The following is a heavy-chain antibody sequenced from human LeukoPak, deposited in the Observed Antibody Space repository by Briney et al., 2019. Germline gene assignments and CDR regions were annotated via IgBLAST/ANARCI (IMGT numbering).Heavy chain of an antibody. J-gene: IGHJ4*02. D-gene: IGHD3-22*01. CDR1: GGSISSGGYS. CDR2: IYHSGST. CDR3: ARGGVYYYDSSGSFARSPKRRNERHRYYFDY. V-gene: IGHV4-30-2*01. Sequence: PSETLSLTCAVSGGSISSGGYSWSWIRQPPGKGLEWIGYIYHSGSTYYNPSLKSRVTISVDTSKNQFSLKLSSVTAADTAVYYCARGGVYYYDSSGSFARSPKRRNERHRYYFDYWGQGTLVTVSS.